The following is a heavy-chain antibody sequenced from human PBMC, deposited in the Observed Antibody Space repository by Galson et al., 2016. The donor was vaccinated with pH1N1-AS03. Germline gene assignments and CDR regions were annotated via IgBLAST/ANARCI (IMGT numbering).Heavy chain of an antibody. V-gene: IGHV3-64D*06. CDR3: IKEGNRLQSRRSDAFDI. CDR2: ISDNGINT. CDR1: GFTFRNFS. Sequence: SLRLSCAASGFTFRNFSIYWVRQAPGKGLEYVSGISDNGINTYYADPVKARFTISRDKSKNTVYLQMSSLRTEDTAVYYCIKEGNRLQSRRSDAFDIWGRGTMVTVSS. D-gene: IGHD5-18*01. J-gene: IGHJ3*02.